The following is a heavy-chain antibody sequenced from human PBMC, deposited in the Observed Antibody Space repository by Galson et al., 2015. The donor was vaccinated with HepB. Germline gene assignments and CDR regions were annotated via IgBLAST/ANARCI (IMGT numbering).Heavy chain of an antibody. CDR2: IYPGDSDT. V-gene: IGHV5-51*01. D-gene: IGHD2-2*01. CDR3: ARHEAGSDQLLPQANDAFDI. CDR1: GYSYTSYW. J-gene: IGHJ3*02. Sequence: QSGAEVKKPGESLKISCKGSGYSYTSYWIGWVRQMPGKGLEWMGIIYPGDSDTRYSPSFQGQVTISADKSISTAYLQWSSLKASDTAMYYCARHEAGSDQLLPQANDAFDIWGQGTMVTVSS.